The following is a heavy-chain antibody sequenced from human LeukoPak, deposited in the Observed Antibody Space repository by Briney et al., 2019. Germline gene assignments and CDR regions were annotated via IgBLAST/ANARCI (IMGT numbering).Heavy chain of an antibody. D-gene: IGHD2-2*01. J-gene: IGHJ4*02. CDR2: INWNGGRT. Sequence: GGSLRLSCAASGSTFVVYGMSWVRPAPGKGLEWVSGINWNGGRTGYADSVKGRFTISRDNAKNSLYLQMNSLRAEDTALYYCARRAGYCSSTSCSFDYWGQGTLVTVSS. CDR1: GSTFVVYG. V-gene: IGHV3-20*04. CDR3: ARRAGYCSSTSCSFDY.